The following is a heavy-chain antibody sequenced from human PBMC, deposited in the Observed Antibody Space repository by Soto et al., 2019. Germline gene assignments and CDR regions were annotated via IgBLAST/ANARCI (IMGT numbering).Heavy chain of an antibody. Sequence: QVQLVQSGAEVKKPGSSVKVSCKASGGTFSSYAISWVRQAPGQGLEWMGGIIPIFGTANYAQKFQGRVTITADESTRTAYMELSSLRSEDTAVYYCARGALAHCSGGSCYSSFRPFDYWGQGTLVTVSS. CDR3: ARGALAHCSGGSCYSSFRPFDY. CDR1: GGTFSSYA. J-gene: IGHJ4*02. V-gene: IGHV1-69*01. D-gene: IGHD2-15*01. CDR2: IIPIFGTA.